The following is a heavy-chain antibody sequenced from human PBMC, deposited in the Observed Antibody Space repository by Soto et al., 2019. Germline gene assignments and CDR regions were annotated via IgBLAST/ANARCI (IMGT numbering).Heavy chain of an antibody. J-gene: IGHJ5*02. CDR3: ARRGGTGDHTNWFDP. CDR1: GYRFTSYW. Sequence: GGSLKISCKGSGYRFTSYWIGWVRQMPGKGLEWMGIIYPGDSDATYSPSFQGQVTISADKSIGTAYLQWSSLKASDTAMYYCARRGGTGDHTNWFDPWGQGTLVTVSS. V-gene: IGHV5-51*01. CDR2: IYPGDSDA. D-gene: IGHD7-27*01.